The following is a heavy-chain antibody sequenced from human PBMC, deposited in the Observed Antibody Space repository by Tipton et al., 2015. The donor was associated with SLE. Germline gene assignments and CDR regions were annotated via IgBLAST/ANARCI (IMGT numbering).Heavy chain of an antibody. D-gene: IGHD5-18*01. V-gene: IGHV3-48*01. CDR3: ARGYTYGFDH. CDR2: ISNSGYTI. Sequence: SLRLSCAASGFTFRCYSMNWVRQAPGKGLEWVSYISNSGYTIHYAESVKGRFTVFRDDAKNSLYLQMNSLRAGDTAVYYCARGYTYGFDHWGQGALVTVSS. CDR1: GFTFRCYS. J-gene: IGHJ4*02.